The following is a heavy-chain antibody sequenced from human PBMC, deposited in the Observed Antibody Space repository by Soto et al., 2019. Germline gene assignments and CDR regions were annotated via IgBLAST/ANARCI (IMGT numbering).Heavy chain of an antibody. V-gene: IGHV1-69*13. Sequence: SVKVSCKASGGTFSSYAISWVRQAPGQGLEWMGGIIPIFGTANYAQKFQGRVTITADESTSTAYMELSSLRSEDTAVYYCARDQDIVVVPAAPHDRYFDSWGHGPLVTVS. D-gene: IGHD2-2*01. CDR3: ARDQDIVVVPAAPHDRYFDS. CDR2: IIPIFGTA. J-gene: IGHJ4*01. CDR1: GGTFSSYA.